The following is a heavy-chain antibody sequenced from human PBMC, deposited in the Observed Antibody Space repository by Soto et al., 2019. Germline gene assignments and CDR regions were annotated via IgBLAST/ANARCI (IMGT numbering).Heavy chain of an antibody. CDR1: GGTFSSYA. V-gene: IGHV1-69*13. CDR3: ARDSERTLGYCSSTSCPYYYGMDV. CDR2: IIPIFGTA. D-gene: IGHD2-2*01. J-gene: IGHJ6*02. Sequence: SVKVSCKASGGTFSSYAISWVRQAPGQGLEWMGGIIPIFGTANYAQKFQGRVTITADESTSTAYMELSSLRSEDTAVYYCARDSERTLGYCSSTSCPYYYGMDVWGQVPTVTFSS.